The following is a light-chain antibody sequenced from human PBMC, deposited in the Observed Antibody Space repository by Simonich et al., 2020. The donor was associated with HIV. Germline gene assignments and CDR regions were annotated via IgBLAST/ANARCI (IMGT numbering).Light chain of an antibody. CDR2: DFR. CDR1: SSDVGGYNY. CDR3: GSYTSSNTLV. J-gene: IGLJ3*02. Sequence: QSALTQPASVSGSPGQSITISCTGTSSDVGGYNYVSWYQQPPGKAPKLMIYDFRKRPSGVSNRFSGSKSGNTASLTISGLQAEDEADYYCGSYTSSNTLVFGGGTKVTVL. V-gene: IGLV2-14*03.